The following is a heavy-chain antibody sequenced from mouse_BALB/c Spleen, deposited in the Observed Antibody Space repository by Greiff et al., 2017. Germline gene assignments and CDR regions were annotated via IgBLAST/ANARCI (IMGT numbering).Heavy chain of an antibody. CDR1: GFTFSSYG. V-gene: IGHV5-6-3*01. Sequence: EVKLMESGGGLVQPGGSLKLSCAASGFTFSSYGMSWVRQTPDKRLELVATINSNGGSTYYPDSVKGRFTISRDNAKNTLYLQMSSLKSEDTAMYYCARVLYYYGSTYAMDYWGQGTSVTVSS. D-gene: IGHD1-1*01. J-gene: IGHJ4*01. CDR3: ARVLYYYGSTYAMDY. CDR2: INSNGGST.